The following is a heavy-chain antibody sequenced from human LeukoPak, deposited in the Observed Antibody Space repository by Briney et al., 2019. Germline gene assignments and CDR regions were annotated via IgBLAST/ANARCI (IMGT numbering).Heavy chain of an antibody. CDR3: AKSGYGSGANPDY. CDR1: GFTFDDYA. D-gene: IGHD3-10*01. J-gene: IGHJ4*02. V-gene: IGHV3-9*01. Sequence: PGRSLRLSCAASGFTFDDYAMHWVRQAPGKGLEWVSGISWNSGSIGYADSVKGRFTISRDNAKNSLYLQMNSLRAVDTALYYCAKSGYGSGANPDYWGQGTLVTVSS. CDR2: ISWNSGSI.